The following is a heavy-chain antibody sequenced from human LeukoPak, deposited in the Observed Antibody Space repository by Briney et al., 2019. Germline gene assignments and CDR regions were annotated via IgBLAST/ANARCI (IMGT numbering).Heavy chain of an antibody. V-gene: IGHV4-38-2*02. CDR3: ARGTDYYDSSGWLDP. CDR1: GDSISSGHY. D-gene: IGHD3-22*01. J-gene: IGHJ5*02. CDR2: IHHSGST. Sequence: SETLSLTCTVSGDSISSGHYWDWIRQPPGRGLEWIGNIHHSGSTWYNPSLKSRVTISLDTSQTQISLRVTSVTAADTAVYYCARGTDYYDSSGWLDPWGQGTLVTVSS.